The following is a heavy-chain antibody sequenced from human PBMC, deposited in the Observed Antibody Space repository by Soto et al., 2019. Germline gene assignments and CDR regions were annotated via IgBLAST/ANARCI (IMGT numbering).Heavy chain of an antibody. V-gene: IGHV4-34*01. CDR2: INHSGST. CDR3: ARGLSRWFGVVTGVDAFDI. CDR1: GGSFSGYY. D-gene: IGHD3-3*01. Sequence: SETLSLTCAVYGGSFSGYYWSWIRQPPGKGLEWIGEINHSGSTNYNPSLKSRVTISVDTSKNQFSLKLSSVTAADTAVYYCARGLSRWFGVVTGVDAFDIWGQGTMVT. J-gene: IGHJ3*02.